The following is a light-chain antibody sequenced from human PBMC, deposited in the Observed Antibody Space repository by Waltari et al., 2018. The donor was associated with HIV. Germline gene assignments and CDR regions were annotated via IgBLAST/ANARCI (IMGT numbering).Light chain of an antibody. V-gene: IGLV2-14*03. Sequence: QSALTQPASVSGSPGQSITLPCTGTTSDVVGSNSVSWYQQNPAKAPKLVILDVSNRPSGVSNRFSGSKSGNTASLTISGLQAEDEAYYYCSSYTNSDTVVFGGGTKVTVL. CDR2: DVS. CDR3: SSYTNSDTVV. J-gene: IGLJ2*01. CDR1: TSDVVGSNS.